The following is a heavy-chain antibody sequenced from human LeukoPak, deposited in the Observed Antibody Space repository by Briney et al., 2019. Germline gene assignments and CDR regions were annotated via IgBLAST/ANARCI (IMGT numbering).Heavy chain of an antibody. J-gene: IGHJ4*02. CDR2: VYYSGTT. D-gene: IGHD3-9*01. CDR3: ARRRTYDILTGYPQYYFDY. CDR1: GGSISTNSYY. V-gene: IGHV4-39*01. Sequence: SETLSLTCIVSGGSISTNSYYWGWIRQPPGKGLEWIGSVYYSGTTYYSPSLKSRVTISVDTSKNQFSLKVTSVTAADTALYYCARRRTYDILTGYPQYYFDYWGQGALVTVSS.